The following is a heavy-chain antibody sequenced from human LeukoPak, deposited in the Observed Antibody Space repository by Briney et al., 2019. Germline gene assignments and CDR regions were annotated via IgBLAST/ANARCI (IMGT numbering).Heavy chain of an antibody. V-gene: IGHV3-9*01. CDR1: GFTFDDYA. J-gene: IGHJ4*02. CDR2: ISWDSGSV. D-gene: IGHD3-22*01. Sequence: GGSLRLSCAASGFTFDDYAMHWVRQAPGKGLEWVSGISWDSGSVDSADSVKGRFTISRDNAGNSLYLQMNSLRAEDTALYYCAKGNSYDSSGLPFDYWGQGTLVTVSS. CDR3: AKGNSYDSSGLPFDY.